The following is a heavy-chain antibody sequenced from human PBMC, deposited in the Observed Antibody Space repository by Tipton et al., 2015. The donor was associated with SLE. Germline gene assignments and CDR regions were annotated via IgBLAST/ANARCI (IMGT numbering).Heavy chain of an antibody. Sequence: SLRLSCTASGLTFSEYYMNWIRQAPGKGLEWVSYISSSGASVHYADSVRGRFTISRDNTDNSLYLQMNSLRAEDTAVYYCARGAIFGAYYYYMDVWGKGTTVTVSS. CDR1: GLTFSEYY. D-gene: IGHD3-3*01. CDR3: ARGAIFGAYYYYMDV. V-gene: IGHV3-11*04. CDR2: ISSSGASV. J-gene: IGHJ6*03.